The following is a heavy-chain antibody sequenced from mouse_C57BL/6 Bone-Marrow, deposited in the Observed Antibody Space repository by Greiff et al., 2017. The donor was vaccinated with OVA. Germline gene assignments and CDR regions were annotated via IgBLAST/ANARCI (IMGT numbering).Heavy chain of an antibody. V-gene: IGHV1-80*01. CDR1: GYAFSSYW. Sequence: VQRVESGAELVKPGASVKISCKASGYAFSSYWMNWVKQRPGKGLEWIGQIYPGDGDTNYNGKFKGKATLTADKSSSTAYMQLSSLTSEDSAVYFCARSGDYYGSSYVPYSDVWGTGTTVTVSS. CDR2: IYPGDGDT. CDR3: ARSGDYYGSSYVPYSDV. D-gene: IGHD1-1*01. J-gene: IGHJ1*03.